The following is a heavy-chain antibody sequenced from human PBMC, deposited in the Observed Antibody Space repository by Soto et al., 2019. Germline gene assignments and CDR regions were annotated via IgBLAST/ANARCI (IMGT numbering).Heavy chain of an antibody. CDR1: GGTFSSYA. CDR3: ARYAGYSSGFTYYYYGMDV. J-gene: IGHJ6*02. V-gene: IGHV1-69*01. CDR2: IIPIFGTA. D-gene: IGHD5-18*01. Sequence: QVQLVQSGAEVKKPGSSVKVSCKASGGTFSSYAISWVRQAPGQGLEWMGGIIPIFGTANYAQKFQGRVTITADESTSTAYMELSSLRSEDTAVYYCARYAGYSSGFTYYYYGMDVWGQGTTVTVSS.